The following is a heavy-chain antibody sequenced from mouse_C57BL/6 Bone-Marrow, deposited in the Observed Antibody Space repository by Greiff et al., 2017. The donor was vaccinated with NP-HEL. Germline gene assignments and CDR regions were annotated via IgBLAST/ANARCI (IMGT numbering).Heavy chain of an antibody. CDR2: INPYNGGT. V-gene: IGHV1-19*01. J-gene: IGHJ3*01. CDR3: APKEAWFAY. Sequence: VQLQQSGPVLVKPGASVKMSCKASGYTFTDYYMNWVKQSHGKSLEWIGVINPYNGGTSYNQKFKGKATLTVDKSSSTAYMELNSLTSEDSAVYYCAPKEAWFAYWGQGTLVTVSA. CDR1: GYTFTDYY.